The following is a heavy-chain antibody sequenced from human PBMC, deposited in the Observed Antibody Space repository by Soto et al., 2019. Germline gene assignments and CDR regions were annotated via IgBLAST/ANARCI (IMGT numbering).Heavy chain of an antibody. Sequence: QVQLVESGGGVVQPGRSLRLSCAASGFTFSSYAMHWVRQAPGKGLEWVAVISYDGSNKYYADSVKGRFTISSDNSKNTLYLQMNSRRAEDTAVYYCARGPWGAFDIWGQGTMVTVSS. J-gene: IGHJ3*02. D-gene: IGHD7-27*01. CDR1: GFTFSSYA. CDR3: ARGPWGAFDI. V-gene: IGHV3-30-3*01. CDR2: ISYDGSNK.